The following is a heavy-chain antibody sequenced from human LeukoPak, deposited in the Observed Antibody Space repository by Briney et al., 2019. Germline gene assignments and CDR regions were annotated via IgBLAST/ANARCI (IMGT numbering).Heavy chain of an antibody. J-gene: IGHJ3*02. Sequence: GESLKISCKGSGYSFTTYWIGWLRQMPGKGLEWMGIIYPGDSDTRYSPSFQGQVTISADKSISTAYLQWSSLQASDTTMFYCARRSYYYDSQDAFDIWGQGTMVTVSS. CDR3: ARRSYYYDSQDAFDI. CDR2: IYPGDSDT. V-gene: IGHV5-51*01. D-gene: IGHD3-22*01. CDR1: GYSFTTYW.